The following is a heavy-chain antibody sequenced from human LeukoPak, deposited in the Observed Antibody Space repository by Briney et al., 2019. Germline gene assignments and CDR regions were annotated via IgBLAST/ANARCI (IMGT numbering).Heavy chain of an antibody. CDR1: GYTFTSYY. CDR2: INPSGGST. CDR3: ARELCTSSCDVFDI. J-gene: IGHJ3*02. D-gene: IGHD2-2*01. Sequence: GASVTVSFKASGYTFTSYYMHWVRQAPGQGLEWMGLINPSGGSTTYTQKLQDRVTMTRDTSTSTVYMELSSLRSEDTAVYYCARELCTSSCDVFDIWGQGTMVTVSS. V-gene: IGHV1-46*01.